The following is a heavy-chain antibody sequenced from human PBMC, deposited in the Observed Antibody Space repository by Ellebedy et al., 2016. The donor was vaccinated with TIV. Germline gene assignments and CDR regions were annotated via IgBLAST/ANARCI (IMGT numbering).Heavy chain of an antibody. D-gene: IGHD4-11*01. Sequence: GESLKISCVASGFTFRNYWMSWVRQAPGKGLEWVANIKQDGSKRHYVDSVKGRFNISRDNAKNSLYLHMSSLRPEDTAVYYCARWGSRVTTIAYFWGQGTLVTVSS. CDR3: ARWGSRVTTIAYF. CDR1: GFTFRNYW. J-gene: IGHJ4*02. CDR2: IKQDGSKR. V-gene: IGHV3-7*01.